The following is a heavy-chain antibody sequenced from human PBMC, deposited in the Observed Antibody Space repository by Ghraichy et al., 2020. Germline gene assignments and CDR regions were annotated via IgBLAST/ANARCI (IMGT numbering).Heavy chain of an antibody. V-gene: IGHV4-34*01. CDR3: ARHPINYDFWSGYTIHYGMDV. D-gene: IGHD3-3*01. CDR1: GGSFSGYY. Sequence: SETLSLTCAVYGGSFSGYYWSWIRQPPGKGLEWIGEINHSGSTNYNPSLKSRVTISVDTSKNQFSLKLSSVTAADTAVYYCARHPINYDFWSGYTIHYGMDVWGQGTTVTVSS. J-gene: IGHJ6*02. CDR2: INHSGST.